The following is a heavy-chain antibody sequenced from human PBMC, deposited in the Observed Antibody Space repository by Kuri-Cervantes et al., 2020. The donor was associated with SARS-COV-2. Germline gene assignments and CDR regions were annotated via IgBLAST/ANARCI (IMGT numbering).Heavy chain of an antibody. D-gene: IGHD5-18*01. J-gene: IGHJ3*02. CDR1: GFTFSSFW. Sequence: GGSLRLSCAASGFTFSSFWMHWVRQAPGKGLVWVSRINPDGSYTNNADSVKDRFTLSRDNAKNMLFLQMNSLRAEDTAVYYCARVGTAMVTRSAFDIWGQGTMVTVSS. CDR2: INPDGSYT. CDR3: ARVGTAMVTRSAFDI. V-gene: IGHV3-74*01.